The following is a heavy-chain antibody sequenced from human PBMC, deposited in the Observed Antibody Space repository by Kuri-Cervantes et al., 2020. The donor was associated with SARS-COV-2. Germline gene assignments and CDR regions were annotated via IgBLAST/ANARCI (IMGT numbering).Heavy chain of an antibody. Sequence: SETLSLTCTVSGGSISSGGYYWSWIRQPPGKGLEWIGYIYHSGSTYYNPSLKSRVTISVDTSKNQFSLKLSSVTAADTAVYYCARDHRGKNWSHRTFWYFDLWGRGTLVTVSS. CDR2: IYHSGST. J-gene: IGHJ2*01. D-gene: IGHD1-1*01. CDR1: GGSISSGGYY. CDR3: ARDHRGKNWSHRTFWYFDL. V-gene: IGHV4-61*08.